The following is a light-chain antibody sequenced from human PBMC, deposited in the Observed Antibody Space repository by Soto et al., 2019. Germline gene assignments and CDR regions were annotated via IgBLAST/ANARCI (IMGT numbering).Light chain of an antibody. Sequence: EIVLTQSPGTLSLSPGERATLSCRASQSVSSSYLAWYQQKPGQAPRLLIYGASSRATGIPDRFSGSGSGTDFTLTIRRLEPEDFAVYYCQQYGSSPPVTFGPRTKVDIK. V-gene: IGKV3-20*01. CDR1: QSVSSSY. CDR3: QQYGSSPPVT. J-gene: IGKJ3*01. CDR2: GAS.